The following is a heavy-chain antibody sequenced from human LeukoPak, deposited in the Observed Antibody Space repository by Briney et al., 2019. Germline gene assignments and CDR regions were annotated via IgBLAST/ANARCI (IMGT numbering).Heavy chain of an antibody. J-gene: IGHJ6*02. V-gene: IGHV4-4*07. D-gene: IGHD3-10*01. CDR1: GGSISSYY. CDR2: IYTSGST. Sequence: TPSETLSLTCTVPGGSISSYYWSWIRQPAGKGLEWIGRIYTSGSTNYNPSLKSRVTMSVDTSKNQFSLKLSSVTAADTAVYYCARGVGSSDYYYYGMDVWGQGTTVTVSS. CDR3: ARGVGSSDYYYYGMDV.